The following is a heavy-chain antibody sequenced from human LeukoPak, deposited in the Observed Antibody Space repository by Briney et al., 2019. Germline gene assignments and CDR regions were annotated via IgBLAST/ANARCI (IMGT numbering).Heavy chain of an antibody. CDR2: IYTSGST. V-gene: IGHV4-4*07. J-gene: IGHJ5*02. CDR3: ARDLRVDIVVVPAAKIFDP. CDR1: GGSISSYY. Sequence: PSETLSLTCTVSGGSISSYYWSWIRQPAGKGLEWIGRIYTSGSTNYNPSLKSRVTMSVDTSKNQFSLKLSSVTAADTAVYYCARDLRVDIVVVPAAKIFDPWGQGTLVTVSS. D-gene: IGHD2-2*01.